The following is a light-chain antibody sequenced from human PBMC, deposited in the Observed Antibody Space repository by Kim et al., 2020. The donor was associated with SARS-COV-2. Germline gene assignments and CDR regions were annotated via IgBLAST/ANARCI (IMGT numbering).Light chain of an antibody. CDR3: NSQDSSGNHWV. CDR1: CLRIFY. J-gene: IGLJ3*02. Sequence: LVPSLRFQCQGACLRIFYACWYQQNQRQAPVLVLYGKNNRPSGIPALLSCSSSGNTASLTITGAQSEVEADYYCNSQDSSGNHWVFGGGTKLTVL. CDR2: GKN. V-gene: IGLV3-19*01.